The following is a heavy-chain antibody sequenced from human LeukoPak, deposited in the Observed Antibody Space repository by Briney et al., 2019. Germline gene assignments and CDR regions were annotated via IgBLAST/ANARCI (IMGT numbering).Heavy chain of an antibody. V-gene: IGHV3-30*18. J-gene: IGHJ4*02. CDR3: ANHCSGGSCYTPIDY. CDR2: ISYDGSNK. D-gene: IGHD2-15*01. CDR1: GFTFSSYG. Sequence: GRSLRLSCAASGFTFSSYGMHWVRQAPGKGLEWVAVISYDGSNKYYADSVKGRFTISRDNSKNTLYLQMNSLRAEDTAVYYCANHCSGGSCYTPIDYWGQGTLVTVSS.